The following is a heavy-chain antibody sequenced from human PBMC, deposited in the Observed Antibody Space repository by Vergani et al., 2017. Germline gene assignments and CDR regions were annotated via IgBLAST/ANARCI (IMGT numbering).Heavy chain of an antibody. CDR1: RGSISSYY. CDR2: IYYSVST. D-gene: IGHD6-6*01. V-gene: IGHV4-59*01. CDR3: ARGAYSSSPFDY. Sequence: QVQLQESGPGLVKPSETLSLTCTVPRGSISSYYWSWIRQTPGKGLEWIGYIYYSVSTNDNPSLKSRVTRSVDTSKNQFSLKRSSVTAADTAVYYCARGAYSSSPFDYWGQGTLVTVSS. J-gene: IGHJ4*02.